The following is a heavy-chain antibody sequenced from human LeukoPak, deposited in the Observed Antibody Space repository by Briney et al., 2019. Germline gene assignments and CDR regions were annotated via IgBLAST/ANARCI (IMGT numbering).Heavy chain of an antibody. J-gene: IGHJ5*02. CDR1: GFTFRSYS. Sequence: GGSLRLSCAASGFTFRSYSMNWVRQAPGKGLEWVSYISSSSSTIYYADSVKGRFTISRDNAKNSLYLQMNSLRVDDTAVYYCARPAMVRGVMAYNWFDPWGQGTLVTVSS. D-gene: IGHD3-10*01. CDR2: ISSSSSTI. CDR3: ARPAMVRGVMAYNWFDP. V-gene: IGHV3-48*04.